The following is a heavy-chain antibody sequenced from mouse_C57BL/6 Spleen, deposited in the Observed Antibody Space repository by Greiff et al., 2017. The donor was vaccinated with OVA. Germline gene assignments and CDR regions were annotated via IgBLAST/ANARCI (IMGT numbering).Heavy chain of an antibody. Sequence: VQLQQSGAELARPGASVKLSCKASGYTFTSYGISWVKQRTGQGLEWIGEISPRSGNTYYNEKFKGKATLTADKSSSTAYMELRSLKSEDSAVYLCARLGSAMDYWGQGTSVTVSS. J-gene: IGHJ4*01. V-gene: IGHV1-81*01. CDR2: ISPRSGNT. D-gene: IGHD3-1*01. CDR3: ARLGSAMDY. CDR1: GYTFTSYG.